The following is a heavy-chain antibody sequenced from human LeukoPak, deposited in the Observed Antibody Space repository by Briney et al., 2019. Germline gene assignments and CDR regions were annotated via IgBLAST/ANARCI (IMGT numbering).Heavy chain of an antibody. D-gene: IGHD3-10*01. Sequence: SETLSLTCAVYGGAFSGYYWSWIRQPPGKGLEWFGEINHSGSTNYNPPLKSRVTISVDTAKNQFSLKLSSVTAADTAVYYWARVWHGSGSYYPKPPDYWGQGTLVTVSS. V-gene: IGHV4-34*01. CDR2: INHSGST. CDR1: GGAFSGYY. CDR3: ARVWHGSGSYYPKPPDY. J-gene: IGHJ4*02.